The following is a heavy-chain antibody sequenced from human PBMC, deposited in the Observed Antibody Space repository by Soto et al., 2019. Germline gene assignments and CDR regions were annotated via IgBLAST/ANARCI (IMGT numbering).Heavy chain of an antibody. J-gene: IGHJ4*02. Sequence: PSATLSLTCAVSGGSISSGGYYWSWIRQHPGKGLEWIGYIYYSGSTYYNPSLKSRVTISVDTSKNQFSLKLSSVTAADTAVYYCARFLSDYYDSSGYYYFDYWGQGTLVTVSS. CDR3: ARFLSDYYDSSGYYYFDY. CDR1: GGSISSGGYY. V-gene: IGHV4-31*11. D-gene: IGHD3-22*01. CDR2: IYYSGST.